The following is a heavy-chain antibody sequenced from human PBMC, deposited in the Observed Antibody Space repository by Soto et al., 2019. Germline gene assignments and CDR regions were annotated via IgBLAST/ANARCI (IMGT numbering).Heavy chain of an antibody. D-gene: IGHD2-21*02. Sequence: QGQLQHGGAGLLKPSETLSLTCAVYGGFVSSGSYYWSWIRQPPGKGLAWIGEMSHSGGTHLNPPVKSRVTISVDTSKHQFSLKMSSVTAAATALYYCARVERGTAKTVVDAFDIWGPGTMVTVSS. V-gene: IGHV4-34*01. CDR3: ARVERGTAKTVVDAFDI. CDR2: MSHSGGT. CDR1: GGFVSSGSYY. J-gene: IGHJ3*02.